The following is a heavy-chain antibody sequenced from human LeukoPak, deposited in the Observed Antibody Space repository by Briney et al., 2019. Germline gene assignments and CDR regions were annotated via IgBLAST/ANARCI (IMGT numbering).Heavy chain of an antibody. CDR1: GGTFSSYA. D-gene: IGHD3-22*01. Sequence: ASVKVSCKASGGTFSSYAISWVRQAPGQGLEWMGGIIPIFGTANYAQKFQGRVTITADESTSTAYMELSSLRSEDTAVYYCARGDYYDSSGSLDYWGQGTLVTVSS. CDR3: ARGDYYDSSGSLDY. V-gene: IGHV1-69*13. CDR2: IIPIFGTA. J-gene: IGHJ4*02.